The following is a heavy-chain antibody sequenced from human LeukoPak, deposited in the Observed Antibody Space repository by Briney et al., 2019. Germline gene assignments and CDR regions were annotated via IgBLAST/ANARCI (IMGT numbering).Heavy chain of an antibody. CDR2: INHSGGT. CDR3: ARGRECSSTSCYRGYYFDY. V-gene: IGHV4-34*01. CDR1: GGTFSGYY. D-gene: IGHD2-2*01. J-gene: IGHJ4*02. Sequence: SETLSLTCAVYGGTFSGYYWSWIRQAPGKGLEWIGEINHSGGTNYNPALKSRGIISVDTSKNQSSLEPSSVTATDTAVYYCARGRECSSTSCYRGYYFDYWGQRTLVTVSS.